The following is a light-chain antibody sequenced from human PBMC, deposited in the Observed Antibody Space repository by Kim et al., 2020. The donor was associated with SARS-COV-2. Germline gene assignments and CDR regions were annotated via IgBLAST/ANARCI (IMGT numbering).Light chain of an antibody. CDR3: QQYLNWPLT. V-gene: IGKV3-15*01. CDR2: RAS. Sequence: VSPGETTTLSCRASQQIYTYLAWYQQKPGQAPRLLISRASTRATGVPARFSGSGSGTDFTLTIISLQSEDFAVYYCQQYLNWPLTFGQGTKVDIK. J-gene: IGKJ1*01. CDR1: QQIYTY.